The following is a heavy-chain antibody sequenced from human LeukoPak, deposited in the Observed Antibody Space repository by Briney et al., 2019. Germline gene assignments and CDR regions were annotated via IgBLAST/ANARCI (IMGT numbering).Heavy chain of an antibody. V-gene: IGHV3-23*01. D-gene: IGHD3-10*01. CDR2: ISGSGGST. CDR3: ARHGSGSYWTFIY. J-gene: IGHJ4*02. Sequence: GGSLRLSCAASGFTFSGSAMHWVRQAPGKGLEWVSAISGSGGSTYYADSVKGRFTISRDNSKNTLYLQMNSLRAEDTAVYYCARHGSGSYWTFIYWGQGTLVTVSS. CDR1: GFTFSGSA.